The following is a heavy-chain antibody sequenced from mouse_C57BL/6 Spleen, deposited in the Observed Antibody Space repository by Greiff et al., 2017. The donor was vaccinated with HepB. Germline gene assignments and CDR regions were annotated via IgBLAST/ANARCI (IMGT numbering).Heavy chain of an antibody. CDR1: GYTFTDYY. V-gene: IGHV1-77*01. CDR3: ARSVYYYGSSTGYFDV. CDR2: IGPGSGST. Sequence: VQLQQSGAELVKPGASVKISCKASGYTFTDYYINWVKQRPGQGLEWIGKIGPGSGSTYYNEKFKGKATLTADKSSSTAYMQLSSLTSEDSAVYFCARSVYYYGSSTGYFDVWGTGTTVTVSS. D-gene: IGHD1-1*01. J-gene: IGHJ1*03.